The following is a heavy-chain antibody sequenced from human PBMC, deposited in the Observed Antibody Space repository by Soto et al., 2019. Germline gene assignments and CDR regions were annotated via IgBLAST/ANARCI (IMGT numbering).Heavy chain of an antibody. V-gene: IGHV4-38-2*02. CDR1: GYSISSGFY. CDR3: AREIPPWSGSSGFFNWFDS. CDR2: TYHTGST. Sequence: PSETLSLTCTVSGYSISSGFYWGWIRQPPGKGLEWIGSTYHTGSTFYNLSLESRASISIDTSQNQFSLRLRSVTAADTAMYFCAREIPPWSGSSGFFNWFDSWGQGVLVTVSS. D-gene: IGHD3-22*01. J-gene: IGHJ5*01.